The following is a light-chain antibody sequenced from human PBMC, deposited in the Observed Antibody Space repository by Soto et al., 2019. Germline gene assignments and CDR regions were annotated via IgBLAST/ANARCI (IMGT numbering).Light chain of an antibody. Sequence: EIVMTQSPATLSVSPGERATLSCRASQTINRDLAWYQHKPGQTPKLLIFGASNRATGIPARFSGSGSGTEFTLSIIGLQSKNFAVYYCHHYNYFPPYTFGQGTKLEIK. CDR2: GAS. CDR1: QTINRD. J-gene: IGKJ2*01. V-gene: IGKV3D-15*01. CDR3: HHYNYFPPYT.